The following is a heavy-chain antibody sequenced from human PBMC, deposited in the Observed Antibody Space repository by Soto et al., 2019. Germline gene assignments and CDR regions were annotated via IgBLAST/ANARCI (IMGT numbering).Heavy chain of an antibody. Sequence: SETLSLTCAVYGGSFSGYYWSWIRQPPGKGLEWIGEINHSGSTNYNPSLKSRVTISVDTSKDQFSLKLSSVTAADTAVYYCARGPITTNPRFDPWGQGTLVTVSS. CDR3: ARGPITTNPRFDP. V-gene: IGHV4-34*01. D-gene: IGHD3-22*01. CDR1: GGSFSGYY. CDR2: INHSGST. J-gene: IGHJ5*02.